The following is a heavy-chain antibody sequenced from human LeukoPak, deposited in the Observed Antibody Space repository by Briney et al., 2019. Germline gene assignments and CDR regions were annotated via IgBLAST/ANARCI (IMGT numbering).Heavy chain of an antibody. CDR2: TRNKADDGTT. Sequence: KSGGSLRLACAASGFTFGYAWMSWVRQAPGKLLEWVGRTRNKADDGTTDYAAPVKGRFTISRDDSKNTLYLQMDSLKTEDTAVYYCFRHLVVPGAGADYWGQGTLVTVSS. CDR1: GFTFGYAW. J-gene: IGHJ4*02. D-gene: IGHD2-15*01. V-gene: IGHV3-15*01. CDR3: FRHLVVPGAGADY.